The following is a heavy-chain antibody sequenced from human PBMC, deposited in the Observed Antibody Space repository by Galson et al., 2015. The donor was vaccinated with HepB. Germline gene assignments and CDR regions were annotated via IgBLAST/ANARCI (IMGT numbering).Heavy chain of an antibody. D-gene: IGHD1-7*01. J-gene: IGHJ5*02. V-gene: IGHV3-23*01. CDR3: ARDGGRRSPNYFDP. Sequence: SLRLSCAASGFNFKSHTMNWVRQAPGKGLEWVSAISGSGAFTYYAASVKGRFTISRDNSKNTLYLQMNSLRADDTAVYYCARDGGRRSPNYFDPRGQGSLVIVSS. CDR1: GFNFKSHT. CDR2: ISGSGAFT.